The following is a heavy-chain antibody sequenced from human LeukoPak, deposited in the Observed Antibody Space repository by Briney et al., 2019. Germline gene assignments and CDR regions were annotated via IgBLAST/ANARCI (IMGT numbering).Heavy chain of an antibody. J-gene: IGHJ4*02. D-gene: IGHD3-22*01. Sequence: GGSLRLSCAASGFTFSSYAMSWVRQAPGKGLEWVSAISGSGGSTYYADSVKGRFTISRDNSKNTLYLQMNSLRAEDTAVYYCAKSSHYDSSGYLFLWGQGTLVTVSS. CDR1: GFTFSSYA. V-gene: IGHV3-23*01. CDR3: AKSSHYDSSGYLFL. CDR2: ISGSGGST.